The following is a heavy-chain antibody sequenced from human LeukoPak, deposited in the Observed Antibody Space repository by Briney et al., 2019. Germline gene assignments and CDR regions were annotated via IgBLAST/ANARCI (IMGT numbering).Heavy chain of an antibody. V-gene: IGHV1-8*01. D-gene: IGHD2-2*01. CDR2: MNPNSGNT. Sequence: GASVKVSCKASGYTFTSYDINWVRQATGQGLEWMGWMNPNSGNTGYAQKFQGRVTITRNTSINTAYMELSSLRSEDSAVYYCARSRCVGSTHCYYFDYWGQGTLVTASS. CDR1: GYTFTSYD. J-gene: IGHJ4*02. CDR3: ARSRCVGSTHCYYFDY.